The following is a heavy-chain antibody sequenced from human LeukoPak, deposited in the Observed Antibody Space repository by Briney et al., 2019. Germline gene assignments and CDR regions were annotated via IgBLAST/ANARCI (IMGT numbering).Heavy chain of an antibody. Sequence: GGSLRLSCSASGFTFSDYSMNWVRQAPGKGLEWVSYISSSSSTIYYADSVKGRFTISRDNAKNSLYLQMNSLRAEDTAVYYCARDLAYYFDYWGQGTLVTVSS. CDR1: GFTFSDYS. J-gene: IGHJ4*02. CDR3: ARDLAYYFDY. V-gene: IGHV3-48*04. CDR2: ISSSSSTI. D-gene: IGHD5-12*01.